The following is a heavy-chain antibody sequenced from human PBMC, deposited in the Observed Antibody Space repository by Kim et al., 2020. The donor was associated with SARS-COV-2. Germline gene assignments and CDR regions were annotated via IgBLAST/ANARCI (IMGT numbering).Heavy chain of an antibody. CDR3: ARGFYSGGYYYGAFYFAPRFDY. CDR1: GGSFSGYY. V-gene: IGHV4-34*01. CDR2: INHSGST. Sequence: SETLSLTCAVYGGSFSGYYWSWIRQPPGKGLEWIGEINHSGSTNYNPSLKSRVTISVDTSKNQFSLKLSSVTAADTAVYYCARGFYSGGYYYGAFYFAPRFDYWGQGTLVTVSS. J-gene: IGHJ4*02. D-gene: IGHD3-22*01.